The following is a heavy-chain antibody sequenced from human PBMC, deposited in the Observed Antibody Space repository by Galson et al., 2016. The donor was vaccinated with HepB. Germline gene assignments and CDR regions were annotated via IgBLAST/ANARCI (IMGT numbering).Heavy chain of an antibody. CDR1: GGTFSSYG. CDR3: AAPRDGYNFGLVY. Sequence: SVKVSCKASGGTFSSYGISWVRQAPGQGLEWMGRIIPILGITNYAQKIQGRVTITADKSTSTAYMELSSLTSEDTAVYYCAAPRDGYNFGLVYWGQGTLVVVSS. V-gene: IGHV1-69*04. D-gene: IGHD5-24*01. CDR2: IIPILGIT. J-gene: IGHJ4*02.